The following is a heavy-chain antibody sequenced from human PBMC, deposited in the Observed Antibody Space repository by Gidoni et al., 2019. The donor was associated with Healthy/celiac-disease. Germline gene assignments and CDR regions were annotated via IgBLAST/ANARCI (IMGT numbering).Heavy chain of an antibody. CDR3: ARGESSIVGATWGI. CDR1: GGTFSSYA. J-gene: IGHJ3*02. V-gene: IGHV1-69*04. Sequence: QVQLVQSGAEVKKPGSSVKVSCKASGGTFSSYAISWVRQAPGQGLEWMGRIIPILGIANYAQKFQGRVTITADKSTSTAYMELSSLRSEDTAVYYCARGESSIVGATWGIWGQGTMVTVSS. D-gene: IGHD1-26*01. CDR2: IIPILGIA.